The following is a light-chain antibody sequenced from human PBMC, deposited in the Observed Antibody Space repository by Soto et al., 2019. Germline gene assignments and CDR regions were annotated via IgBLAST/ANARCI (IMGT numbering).Light chain of an antibody. V-gene: IGKV3-15*01. Sequence: EKVMTQSPATLCVSPWERVTLSCRASQSVSGKVAWYQQKPGQPPSLLIYAASTRATGIPARFSGSGSGTEFTLTITSLQSEDFAVYYCQQYANWPPVILGGGTKVYIK. CDR2: AAS. CDR1: QSVSGK. J-gene: IGKJ4*01. CDR3: QQYANWPPVI.